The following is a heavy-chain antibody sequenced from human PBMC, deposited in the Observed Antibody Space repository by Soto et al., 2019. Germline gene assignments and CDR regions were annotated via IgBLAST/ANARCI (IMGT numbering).Heavy chain of an antibody. V-gene: IGHV3-9*01. CDR3: AKDVAVGATTRSSAFDL. D-gene: IGHD1-26*01. J-gene: IGHJ3*01. Sequence: PGGSLRLSCAASGFTFDDHGMHWVRQAPGKGLEWVSGISWNSRNIAYADSVKGRFTISRDNGKNSLYLEMNTLRTEDTAFYYCAKDVAVGATTRSSAFDLWGQGTVVTV. CDR1: GFTFDDHG. CDR2: ISWNSRNI.